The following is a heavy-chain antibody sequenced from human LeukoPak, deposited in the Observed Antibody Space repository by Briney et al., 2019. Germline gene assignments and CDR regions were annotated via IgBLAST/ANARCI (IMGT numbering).Heavy chain of an antibody. CDR3: AKESTVTPGSVNWFDP. J-gene: IGHJ5*02. Sequence: GGSLRLSCAASGFTFSSYAMSWVRQAPGKGLEWVSAISGSGGSPYSADSVKGRFTISRDNSRNRLYLKMNSLRAEDTAVYYCAKESTVTPGSVNWFDPWGQGTLVTVSS. V-gene: IGHV3-23*01. CDR1: GFTFSSYA. D-gene: IGHD4-17*01. CDR2: ISGSGGSP.